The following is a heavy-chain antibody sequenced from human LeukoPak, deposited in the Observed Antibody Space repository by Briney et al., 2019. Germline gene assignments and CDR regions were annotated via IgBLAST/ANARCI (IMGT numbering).Heavy chain of an antibody. CDR1: GYTFTGYY. CDR2: INPNSGGT. J-gene: IGHJ5*02. Sequence: ASVKVSCKASGYTFTGYYMHWVRQAPGQGLEWMGWINPNSGGTNYAQKFQGRVTMTRDTSISTAYMELSRLRSDDTAVHYCARVGDYDILTGYPTRRWRNWFDPWGQGTLVTVSS. V-gene: IGHV1-2*02. D-gene: IGHD3-9*01. CDR3: ARVGDYDILTGYPTRRWRNWFDP.